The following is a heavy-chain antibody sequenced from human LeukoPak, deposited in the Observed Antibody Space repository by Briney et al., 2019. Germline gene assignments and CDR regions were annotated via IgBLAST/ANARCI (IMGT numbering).Heavy chain of an antibody. CDR2: TYYRSKWYN. CDR3: ARHFPNVFGGLAARQLVHYFDS. CDR1: GDSVSNNSAA. J-gene: IGHJ4*02. V-gene: IGHV6-1*01. D-gene: IGHD6-6*01. Sequence: SPTLSLTCAISGDSVSNNSAAWNWLRQSPSRGLEWLGRTYYRSKWYNDYAVSVKSRITITPDTSKTQFSLQLSSVTAADTAVYYCARHFPNVFGGLAARQLVHYFDSWGPGTLVTVSS.